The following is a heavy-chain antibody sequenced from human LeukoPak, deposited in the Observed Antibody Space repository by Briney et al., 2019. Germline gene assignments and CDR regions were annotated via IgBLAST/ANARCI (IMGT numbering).Heavy chain of an antibody. V-gene: IGHV1-3*01. CDR3: ARDDCGDTCYPGGY. CDR1: GYIFTKYV. J-gene: IGHJ4*02. CDR2: IKAGNGDT. Sequence: ASVKVSCKASGYIFTKYVVHWVRQAPGQRPEWMGWIKAGNGDTKYSQNFQDRLTITRDTSARTVYMELSSLTSEDTALYYCARDDCGDTCYPGGYWGQGTLVTVSS. D-gene: IGHD2-21*01.